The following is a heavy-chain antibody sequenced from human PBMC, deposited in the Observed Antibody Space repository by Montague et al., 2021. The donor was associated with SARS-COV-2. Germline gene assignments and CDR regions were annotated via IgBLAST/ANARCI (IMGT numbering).Heavy chain of an antibody. CDR1: GYTFTTYD. J-gene: IGHJ6*02. CDR3: ARHYYYGLDV. CDR2: MNPNTGNT. Sequence: LVKVSCKASGYTFTTYDLNWVRQTTGQGLEWMGWMNPNTGNTGYAPKFQGRVTMTRSTSISTAYMELSSLRYEDTAVYYCARHYYYGLDVWGQGTTVTVSS. V-gene: IGHV1-8*01.